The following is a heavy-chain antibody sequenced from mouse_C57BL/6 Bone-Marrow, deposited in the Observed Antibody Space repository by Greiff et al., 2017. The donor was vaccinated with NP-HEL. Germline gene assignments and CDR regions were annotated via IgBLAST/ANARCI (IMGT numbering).Heavy chain of an antibody. Sequence: EVQLQQSGPELVKPGDSVKISCKASGYSFTGYFMNWVMQSHGKSLEWIGRINPYNGDTLYNQKFKGKATLTVDKSSSTAHMELRSLTSEDSAVYYCAREGAAIYYDYLFAYWGQGTLVTVSA. CDR3: AREGAAIYYDYLFAY. CDR1: GYSFTGYF. J-gene: IGHJ3*01. D-gene: IGHD2-4*01. CDR2: INPYNGDT. V-gene: IGHV1-20*01.